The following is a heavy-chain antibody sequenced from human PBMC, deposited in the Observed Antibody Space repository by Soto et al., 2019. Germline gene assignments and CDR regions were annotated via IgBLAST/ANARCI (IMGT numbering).Heavy chain of an antibody. J-gene: IGHJ4*02. CDR2: MFASGSS. CDR1: GDSISSPNW. D-gene: IGHD2-8*01. CDR3: AREGVDHRPDY. V-gene: IGHV4-4*02. Sequence: QVQLQESGPGLVKPSETLSLTCAVSGDSISSPNWWSWYRQTPGKGLELIGEMFASGSSNYNPSLNGRVTISLDTSKNHFSLKLTSLTAAYTAIYYCAREGVDHRPDYWGQGIPVTVSS.